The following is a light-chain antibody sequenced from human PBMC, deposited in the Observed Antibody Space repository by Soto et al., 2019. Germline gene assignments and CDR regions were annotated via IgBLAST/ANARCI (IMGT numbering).Light chain of an antibody. CDR1: QNIRNW. CDR3: QQANSFPST. V-gene: IGKV1-5*01. J-gene: IGKJ5*01. Sequence: DIQMTQSPSTLSASIGDRVTITCRASQNIRNWLAWYQQKPGKAPKLLIYDASNLESGVPPRFSGSGSGTDFTLTISSLQPEDFATYYCQQANSFPSTFGQGTRLEIK. CDR2: DAS.